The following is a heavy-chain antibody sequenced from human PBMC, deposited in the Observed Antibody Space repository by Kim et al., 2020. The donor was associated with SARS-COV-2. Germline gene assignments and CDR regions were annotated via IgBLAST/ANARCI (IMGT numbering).Heavy chain of an antibody. CDR3: GRAVGSSGSYCSGATCYNDF. V-gene: IGHV4-59*01. D-gene: IGHD2-15*01. CDR1: GGSITSYY. CDR2: ISHSGST. Sequence: SETLSLTCTVSGGSITSYYWSWMRQPPGKGLEWIGYISHSGSTNYNPSLKSRVTILVDTSKNQFSLRLSSVTAADTAVYFCGRAVGSSGSYCSGATCYNDFWGRGTLLTVSS. J-gene: IGHJ4*02.